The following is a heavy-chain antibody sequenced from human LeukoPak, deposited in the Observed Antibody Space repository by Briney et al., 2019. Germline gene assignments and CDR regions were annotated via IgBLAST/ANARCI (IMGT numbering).Heavy chain of an antibody. CDR1: GYTFTHYA. CDR2: INTNTGNP. Sequence: ASVKVSCTASGYTFTHYAMNWVRQAPGQGLEWMGWINTNTGNPTYAQGFTGRFVFSLDTSVSTAYPQISSLKAEDTAVYYCVTRDGVSSGFFNLDYWGQGTLVTVSS. D-gene: IGHD3-22*01. CDR3: VTRDGVSSGFFNLDY. J-gene: IGHJ4*02. V-gene: IGHV7-4-1*02.